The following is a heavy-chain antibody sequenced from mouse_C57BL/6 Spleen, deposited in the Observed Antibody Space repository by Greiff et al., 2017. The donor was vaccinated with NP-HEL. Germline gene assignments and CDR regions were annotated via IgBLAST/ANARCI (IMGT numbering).Heavy chain of an antibody. D-gene: IGHD1-1*01. CDR3: EKAGITVVARDSFDY. V-gene: IGHV5-17*01. Sequence: EVQLVESGGGLVKPGGSLKLSCAASGFTFSDYGMHWVRQAPEKGLEWVAYISSGSSYIYYADTVKGRFTISRDNAKNNLFLQMTTLQAEATAMDYCEKAGITVVARDSFDYWGQGTTLTVSS. J-gene: IGHJ2*01. CDR1: GFTFSDYG. CDR2: ISSGSSYI.